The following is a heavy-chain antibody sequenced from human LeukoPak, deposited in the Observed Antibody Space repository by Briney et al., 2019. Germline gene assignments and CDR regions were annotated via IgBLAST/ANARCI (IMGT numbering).Heavy chain of an antibody. J-gene: IGHJ6*02. V-gene: IGHV4-31*03. CDR3: ARDNGRYGMDV. CDR2: IYYSGST. D-gene: IGHD3-16*02. CDR1: GGSISSGGYY. Sequence: PSETLSPTCTVSGGSISSGGYYWSWIRQHPGKGLEWIGYIYYSGSTYYNPSLKSRVTISVDTSKNQFSLKLSSVTAADTAVYYCARDNGRYGMDVWGQGTTVTVSS.